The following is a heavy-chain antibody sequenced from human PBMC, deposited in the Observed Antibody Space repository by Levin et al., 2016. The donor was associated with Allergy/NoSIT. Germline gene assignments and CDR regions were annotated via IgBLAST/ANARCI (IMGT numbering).Heavy chain of an antibody. J-gene: IGHJ4*02. CDR2: ISYDENNK. Sequence: GGSLRLSCAASGFTFSSYAMHWVRQAPGKGLEWLAVISYDENNKYYADSVKGRFTISRDNSKNTLYLQMNSLRAEDTAVYYCAKDGYRSGSVPYYFDYWGQGTLVTVSS. CDR3: AKDGYRSGSVPYYFDY. D-gene: IGHD1-26*01. V-gene: IGHV3-30-3*01. CDR1: GFTFSSYA.